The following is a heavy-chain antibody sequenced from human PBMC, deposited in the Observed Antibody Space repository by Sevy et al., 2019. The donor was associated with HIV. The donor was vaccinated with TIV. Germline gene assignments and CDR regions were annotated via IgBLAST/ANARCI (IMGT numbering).Heavy chain of an antibody. CDR2: ISGSGGSGDKT. CDR3: ARKDDSSGYFDY. V-gene: IGHV3-23*01. CDR1: GFTFSNYA. Sequence: GGSLRLSCAASGFTFSNYAMNWVRQALGKGLEWVSGISGSGGSGDKTHHADSVKGRCTISRDDSKNSLYLQLNSLRAEDTGIYYCARKDDSSGYFDYWGQGTLVTVSS. J-gene: IGHJ4*02. D-gene: IGHD3-22*01.